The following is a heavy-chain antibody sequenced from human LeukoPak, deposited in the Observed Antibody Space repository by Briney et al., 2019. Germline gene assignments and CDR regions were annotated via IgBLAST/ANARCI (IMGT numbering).Heavy chain of an antibody. D-gene: IGHD6-19*01. CDR1: GYTFTNYH. CDR2: INPSDGST. Sequence: ASVKVSCKASGYTFTNYHMQWVRQAPGQGLEWMAIINPSDGSTNYAQKLQGRVTMTRDTSTSTVYMDLSSLTSEDTAVYYCARVDYSSGFSDYWGQGTLVTVSS. J-gene: IGHJ4*02. CDR3: ARVDYSSGFSDY. V-gene: IGHV1-46*04.